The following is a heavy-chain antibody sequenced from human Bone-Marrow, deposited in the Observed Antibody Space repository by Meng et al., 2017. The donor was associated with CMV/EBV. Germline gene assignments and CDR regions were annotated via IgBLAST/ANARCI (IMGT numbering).Heavy chain of an antibody. V-gene: IGHV3-21*01. Sequence: GESLKISCAASGFTFSSYSMNWVRQAPGKGLEWVSSISSSSSYIYYADSVKGRFTISRDNAKNSLYLQMNSLRAEDTAVYYCARDLQHSSYYDFWSGYYTVPYYYYGMDVWGQGTTVTVYS. J-gene: IGHJ6*01. CDR2: ISSSSSYI. CDR1: GFTFSSYS. D-gene: IGHD3-3*01. CDR3: ARDLQHSSYYDFWSGYYTVPYYYYGMDV.